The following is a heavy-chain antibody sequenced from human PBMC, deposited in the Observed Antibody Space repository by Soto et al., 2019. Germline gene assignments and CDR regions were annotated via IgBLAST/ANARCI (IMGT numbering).Heavy chain of an antibody. CDR3: AILLSELLRVYGMDV. V-gene: IGHV1-69*13. D-gene: IGHD1-26*01. CDR2: IIPIFGTA. J-gene: IGHJ6*02. CDR1: GGTFSSYA. Sequence: SVKVSCKASGGTFSSYAISWVRQAPGQGLEWMGGIIPIFGTANYAQKFQGRVTITADESTSTAYMELSSLRSEDTAVYYCAILLSELLRVYGMDVWGQGTKVTVSS.